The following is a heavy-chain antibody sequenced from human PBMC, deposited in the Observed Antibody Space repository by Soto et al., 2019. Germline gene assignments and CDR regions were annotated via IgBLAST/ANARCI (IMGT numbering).Heavy chain of an antibody. D-gene: IGHD3-16*01. CDR1: GYSFTSYW. J-gene: IGHJ4*02. CDR2: IDPTDSYT. V-gene: IGHV5-10-1*01. Sequence: PGESLKLSCKCSGYSFTSYWISWVRQMPGKGLEWMGRIDPTDSYTDYSPSFQGHVTISVDKSINTAYLQWSSLKASDSAMYYCARLPVLSLVAVWGFDYWGLGTLVTVSS. CDR3: ARLPVLSLVAVWGFDY.